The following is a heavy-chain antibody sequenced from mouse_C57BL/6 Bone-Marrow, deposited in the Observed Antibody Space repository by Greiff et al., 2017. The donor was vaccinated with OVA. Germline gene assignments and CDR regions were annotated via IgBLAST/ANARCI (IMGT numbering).Heavy chain of an antibody. D-gene: IGHD2-14*01. J-gene: IGHJ4*01. CDR3: TPYGDDGYAMDY. V-gene: IGHV6-6*01. CDR2: IRNKANNHAT. Sequence: RRLEWVAEIRNKANNHATYYAESVKGRFTISRDDSKSSVYLQMNSLRAEDTGIYYCTPYGDDGYAMDYWGQGTSVTVSS.